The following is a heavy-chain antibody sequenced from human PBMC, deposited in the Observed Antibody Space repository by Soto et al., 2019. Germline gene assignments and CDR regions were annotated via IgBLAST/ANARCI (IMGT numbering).Heavy chain of an antibody. CDR1: GFTFSSYA. CDR3: AKWGQSHCSSTSCYTGGDWFPYYYYGMDV. Sequence: GSLRLSCAASGFTFSSYAMSWVRQAPGKGLEWVSAISGSGGSTYYADSVKGRFTISRDNSKNTLYLQMNSLRAEDTAVYYCAKWGQSHCSSTSCYTGGDWFPYYYYGMDVWGQGTTVTVSS. D-gene: IGHD2-2*02. J-gene: IGHJ6*02. CDR2: ISGSGGST. V-gene: IGHV3-23*01.